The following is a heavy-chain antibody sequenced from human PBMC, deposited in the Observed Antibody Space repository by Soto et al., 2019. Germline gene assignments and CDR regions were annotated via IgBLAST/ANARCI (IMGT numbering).Heavy chain of an antibody. Sequence: VQLVQSGAEVKKPGSSVKVSCKASGGTFSSYAISWVRQAPGQGLEWMGGIIPIFGTANYAQKFQGRVTITADESTSTAYMELSSLRSEYTAVYYCARAEGITMIVVVNDAFDIWGQGTMVTVSS. V-gene: IGHV1-69*01. CDR3: ARAEGITMIVVVNDAFDI. CDR1: GGTFSSYA. CDR2: IIPIFGTA. J-gene: IGHJ3*02. D-gene: IGHD3-22*01.